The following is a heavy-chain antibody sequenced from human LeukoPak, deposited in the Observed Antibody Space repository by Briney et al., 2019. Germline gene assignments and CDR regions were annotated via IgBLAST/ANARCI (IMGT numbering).Heavy chain of an antibody. D-gene: IGHD3-10*01. CDR2: IRSKAYGGTT. J-gene: IGHJ4*02. CDR1: GFTFGDYA. Sequence: GGSLRLSCTASGFTFGDYAMSWFRQAPGKGLEWVGFIRSKAYGGTTEYASSVKGRFTISRDDSKSIAYLQMNRLKTEDTAVYYCNRVTGDYYGSDEIYYFDYWGQGTVVTVPS. CDR3: NRVTGDYYGSDEIYYFDY. V-gene: IGHV3-49*03.